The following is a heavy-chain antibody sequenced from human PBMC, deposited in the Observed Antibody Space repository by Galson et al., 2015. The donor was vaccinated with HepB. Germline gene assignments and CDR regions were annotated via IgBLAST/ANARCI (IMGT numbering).Heavy chain of an antibody. Sequence: SVKVSCKASGGTFSSYAISWVRQAPGQGLEWMGGIIPIFGTANYAQKFQGRVTITADKSTSTAYMELSSLRSEDTAVYYCVRGDKTMEVAFDIWSQGTMVTVSS. CDR3: VRGDKTMEVAFDI. V-gene: IGHV1-69*06. CDR1: GGTFSSYA. J-gene: IGHJ3*02. D-gene: IGHD4/OR15-4a*01. CDR2: IIPIFGTA.